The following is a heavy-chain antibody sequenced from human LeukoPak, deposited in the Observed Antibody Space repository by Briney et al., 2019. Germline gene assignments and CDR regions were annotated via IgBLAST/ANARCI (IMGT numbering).Heavy chain of an antibody. CDR1: GGSISSYY. Sequence: PSETLSLTCTVSGGSISSYYWSWIRQPPGKGLEWIGYIYYSGSTNYNPFLKSRVTISVDTSKNQFSLKLSSVTAADTAVYYCARGDILTGYYSWGQGTLVTVSS. J-gene: IGHJ5*02. D-gene: IGHD3-9*01. V-gene: IGHV4-59*01. CDR2: IYYSGST. CDR3: ARGDILTGYYS.